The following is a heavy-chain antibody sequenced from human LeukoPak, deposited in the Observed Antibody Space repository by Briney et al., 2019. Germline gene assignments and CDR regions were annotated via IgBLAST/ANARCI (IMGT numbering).Heavy chain of an antibody. CDR1: GGSISSYY. J-gene: IGHJ3*02. CDR3: ARGALMVRGAAEEDAFDI. V-gene: IGHV4-59*01. CDR2: IYYSGST. Sequence: SETLSLTCTVSGGSISSYYWSWIRQPPGKGLEWIGYIYYSGSTNYNPSLKSRVTISVDTSKNQFSLKLSSVTAADTAVYYCARGALMVRGAAEEDAFDIWGQGTMVTVSS. D-gene: IGHD3-10*01.